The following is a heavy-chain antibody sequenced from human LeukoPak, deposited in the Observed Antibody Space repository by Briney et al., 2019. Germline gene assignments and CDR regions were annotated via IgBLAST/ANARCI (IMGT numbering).Heavy chain of an antibody. D-gene: IGHD3-22*01. CDR1: GFTVVINH. V-gene: IGHV3-53*01. Sequence: GGSLRLSCAASGFTVVINHMSWVRQAPGKGLEWVSVIYSTGSTSYTDSAKGRFTISRDNSKNTLYLQMNSLRVEDTAVYYCGALYDGGGYYDYWGQGTLVTVSS. J-gene: IGHJ4*02. CDR3: GALYDGGGYYDY. CDR2: IYSTGST.